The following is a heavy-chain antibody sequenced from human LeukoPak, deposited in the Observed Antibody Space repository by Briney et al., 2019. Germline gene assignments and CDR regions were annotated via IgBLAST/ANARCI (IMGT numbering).Heavy chain of an antibody. Sequence: ASVKVSCKASGYTFTSYYMHWVRQAPGQGLEWMGIINPSGGSTSYAQKFQGRVTMTRDTSTSTVYMELSSLRSEDTAVYYCARAGSYCGGDCYQLDYWGQGTLVTVSS. J-gene: IGHJ4*02. CDR1: GYTFTSYY. V-gene: IGHV1-46*01. CDR2: INPSGGST. CDR3: ARAGSYCGGDCYQLDY. D-gene: IGHD2-21*01.